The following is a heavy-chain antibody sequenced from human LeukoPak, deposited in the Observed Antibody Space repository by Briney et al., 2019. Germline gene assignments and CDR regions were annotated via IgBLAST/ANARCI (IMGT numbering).Heavy chain of an antibody. CDR2: IKQDSSEI. J-gene: IGHJ4*02. CDR1: EFSFSSYW. Sequence: GGSLRLSCVASEFSFSSYWMSWVRRAPGKGLEWVANIKQDSSEIFYVDSVKGRFTISRDNAKNSLYLQMDSLRADDTATYFCAKSLLSPNPRWASDCWGQGTLVSVSS. D-gene: IGHD4-23*01. CDR3: AKSLLSPNPRWASDC. V-gene: IGHV3-7*01.